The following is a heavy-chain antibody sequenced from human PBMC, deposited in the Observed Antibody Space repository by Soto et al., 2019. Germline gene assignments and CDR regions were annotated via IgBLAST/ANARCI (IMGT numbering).Heavy chain of an antibody. CDR3: ARVTDCSGGSCNSYYYYMDV. CDR2: ISAYNGNT. Sequence: ASVKVSCKASGYTFTSYGISWVRQAPGQGLEWMGWISAYNGNTNYAQKLQGRVTMTTDTSTSTAYMELRSLRSDDTAVYYCARVTDCSGGSCNSYYYYMDVWGKGPTVTVSS. D-gene: IGHD2-15*01. J-gene: IGHJ6*03. CDR1: GYTFTSYG. V-gene: IGHV1-18*01.